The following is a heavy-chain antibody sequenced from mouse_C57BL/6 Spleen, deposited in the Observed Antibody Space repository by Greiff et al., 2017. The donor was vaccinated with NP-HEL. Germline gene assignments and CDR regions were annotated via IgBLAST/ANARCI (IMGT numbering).Heavy chain of an antibody. D-gene: IGHD2-5*01. Sequence: EVQVVESGGGLVQPKGSLKLSCAASGFSFNTYAMNWVRQAPGKGLEWVARIRSKSNNYATYYADSVKDRFTISRDDSESMLYLQMNNLKTEDTAMYYCVRHNAYYSNYPHFDYWGQGTTLTVSS. J-gene: IGHJ2*01. CDR3: VRHNAYYSNYPHFDY. V-gene: IGHV10-1*01. CDR1: GFSFNTYA. CDR2: IRSKSNNYAT.